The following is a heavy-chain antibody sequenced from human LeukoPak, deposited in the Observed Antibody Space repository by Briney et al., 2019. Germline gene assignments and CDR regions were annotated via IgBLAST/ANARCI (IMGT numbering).Heavy chain of an antibody. D-gene: IGHD3-9*01. CDR2: IYYSGST. Sequence: SETLSLTCTVSGGSISSSSYYWGWIRQPPGKGLEWIGSIYYSGSTYYNPSLKSRVTISVDTSKNQFSLKLSSVTAADTAVYYCARLTGYSSESWFDPWGQGALVTVSS. CDR3: ARLTGYSSESWFDP. J-gene: IGHJ5*02. CDR1: GGSISSSSYY. V-gene: IGHV4-39*07.